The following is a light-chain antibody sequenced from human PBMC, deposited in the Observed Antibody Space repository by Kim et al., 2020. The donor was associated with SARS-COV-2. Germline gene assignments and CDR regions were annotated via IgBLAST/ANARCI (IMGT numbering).Light chain of an antibody. CDR3: QQRSNWRWT. CDR1: QSVSIY. Sequence: ENVLTQSPATLSLSPGERATLSCRTSQSVSIYVAWYQQKPGQPPRLLIYDASNRATGIPARFSGSGSGTDFTLTISSLEPEDFAVYYCQQRSNWRWTFGQGTKVEIK. V-gene: IGKV3-11*01. J-gene: IGKJ1*01. CDR2: DAS.